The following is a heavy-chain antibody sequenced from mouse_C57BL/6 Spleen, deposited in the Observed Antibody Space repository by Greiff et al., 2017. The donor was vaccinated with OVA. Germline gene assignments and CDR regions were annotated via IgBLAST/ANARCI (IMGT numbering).Heavy chain of an antibody. J-gene: IGHJ2*01. D-gene: IGHD2-3*01. CDR3: ARYDGDY. V-gene: IGHV7-3*01. CDR2: IRNKANGYTT. Sequence: EVHLVESGGGLVQPGGSLSLSCAASGFTFTDYYMSWVRQPPGKALEWLGFIRNKANGYTTEYSASVKGLFTISRDNSQSIRYLQMNALRAEDSATYYCARYDGDYWGQGTTLTVSS. CDR1: GFTFTDYY.